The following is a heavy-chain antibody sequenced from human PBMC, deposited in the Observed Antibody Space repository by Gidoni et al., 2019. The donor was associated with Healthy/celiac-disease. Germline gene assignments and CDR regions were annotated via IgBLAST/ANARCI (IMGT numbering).Heavy chain of an antibody. D-gene: IGHD3-10*01. J-gene: IGHJ4*02. CDR1: GYTFTSSD. CDR3: ARGRLSQYTYYYGSGSYSGY. Sequence: QVQLVQSGAEVKKPGASVKVSCKASGYTFTSSDINWVRQATGQGLEWMGWMNPNSGNTGYAQKFQGRVTMTRNTSISTAYMELSSLRSEDTAVYYCARGRLSQYTYYYGSGSYSGYWGQGTLVTVSS. CDR2: MNPNSGNT. V-gene: IGHV1-8*01.